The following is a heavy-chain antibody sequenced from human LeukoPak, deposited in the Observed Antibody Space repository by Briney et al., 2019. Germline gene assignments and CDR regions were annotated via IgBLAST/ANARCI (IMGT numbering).Heavy chain of an antibody. D-gene: IGHD3-22*01. Sequence: SETLSLTCTVSGGSISSGGYYWSCIRQHPGQGLESIGYIYYSGSTYYNPSLKRRVTISVDTSKNQFSLKLSSVTAADTAVYYCARQLDYYDSKVGDYGMDVWGQGTTVTVSS. CDR1: GGSISSGGYY. CDR3: ARQLDYYDSKVGDYGMDV. CDR2: IYYSGST. J-gene: IGHJ6*02. V-gene: IGHV4-31*03.